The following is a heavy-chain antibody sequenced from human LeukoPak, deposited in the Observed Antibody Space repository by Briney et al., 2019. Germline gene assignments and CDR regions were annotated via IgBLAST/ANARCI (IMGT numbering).Heavy chain of an antibody. CDR2: ISAYNGNT. D-gene: IGHD6-13*01. V-gene: IGHV1-18*01. J-gene: IGHJ5*02. Sequence: ASVKVSCKASGYTFTSYGISWVRQAPGQGLEWMGWISAYNGNTNYAQKLQGRVTTTTDTSTSTAYMELRSLRSDDTAVYYCAREMDSSSWDNWFDPWGQGTLVTVSS. CDR3: AREMDSSSWDNWFDP. CDR1: GYTFTSYG.